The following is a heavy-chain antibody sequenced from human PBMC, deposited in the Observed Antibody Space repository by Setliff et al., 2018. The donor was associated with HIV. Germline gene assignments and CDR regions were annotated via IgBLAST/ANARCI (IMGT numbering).Heavy chain of an antibody. J-gene: IGHJ4*02. CDR3: SRGPSTGTYMNY. Sequence: GGSLRLSCVASGFTFGAHTMNWVRQAPGRGLEWVASIITGTPYVYYAASLKGRFNISTDNAKNSLYLHMNDLDVGDTAVYYCSRGPSTGTYMNYWGQGTLVTVSS. CDR1: GFTFGAHT. D-gene: IGHD1-1*01. V-gene: IGHV3-21*01. CDR2: IITGTPYV.